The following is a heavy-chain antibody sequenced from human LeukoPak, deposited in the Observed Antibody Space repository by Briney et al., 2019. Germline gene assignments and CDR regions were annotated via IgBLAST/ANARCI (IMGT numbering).Heavy chain of an antibody. D-gene: IGHD3-10*01. CDR2: INHSGST. J-gene: IGHJ4*02. V-gene: IGHV4-34*01. CDR1: GGSFSGYY. CDR3: ARISFEEGY. Sequence: PETLSLTCAVYGGSFSGYYWSWIRQPPGKGLEWIGEINHSGSTNYNPSLKSRVTISVDTSKNQFSLKLSSVTAADTAVYYCARISFEEGYWGQGTLVTVSS.